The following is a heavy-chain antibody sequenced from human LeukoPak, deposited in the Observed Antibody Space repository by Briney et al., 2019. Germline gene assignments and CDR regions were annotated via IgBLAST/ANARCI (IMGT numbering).Heavy chain of an antibody. J-gene: IGHJ6*02. CDR3: ASFLGDYGGNSYPYYYGMDV. V-gene: IGHV3-23*01. CDR2: ISGSGGST. Sequence: GGSLRLSCAASGSTFSSYAMSWVRQAPGKGLEWVSAISGSGGSTYYADSVKGRFTISRDNSKNTLYLQMNSLRAEDTAVYYCASFLGDYGGNSYPYYYGMDVWGQGTTVTVSS. D-gene: IGHD4-23*01. CDR1: GSTFSSYA.